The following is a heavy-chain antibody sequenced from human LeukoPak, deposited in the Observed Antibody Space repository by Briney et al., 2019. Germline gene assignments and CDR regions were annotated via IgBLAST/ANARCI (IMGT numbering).Heavy chain of an antibody. CDR2: IIPNLGMA. D-gene: IGHD3-22*01. J-gene: IGHJ6*03. V-gene: IGHV1-69*04. CDR3: ARGARDSSGYSSGYYYMDV. Sequence: SVKVSCKASGGTFSNDAISWVRQAPGQGLEWMGRIIPNLGMALYAQKFKGRVTITADKSPSTAYMELSSLTSEDTAVYYCARGARDSSGYSSGYYYMDVWGKGTTVTVSS. CDR1: GGTFSNDA.